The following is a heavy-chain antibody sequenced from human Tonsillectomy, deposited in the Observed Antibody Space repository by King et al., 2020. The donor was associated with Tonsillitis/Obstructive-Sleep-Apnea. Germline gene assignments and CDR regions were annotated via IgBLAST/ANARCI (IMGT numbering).Heavy chain of an antibody. D-gene: IGHD3-3*01. Sequence: QVQLQQWGAGLLKPSETLSLTCAVYGGSFSGYYWSWIRQPPGKGLEWIGEINHSGSTNYNPSLKSRVTISVDTSKNQFSLKLSSVTAADTAVYYCASNVDYYDSTDYWGQGTLVTVSS. CDR2: INHSGST. V-gene: IGHV4-34*01. CDR1: GGSFSGYY. CDR3: ASNVDYYDSTDY. J-gene: IGHJ4*02.